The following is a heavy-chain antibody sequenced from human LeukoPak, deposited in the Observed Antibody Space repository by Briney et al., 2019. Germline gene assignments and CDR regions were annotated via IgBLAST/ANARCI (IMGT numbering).Heavy chain of an antibody. CDR2: ISSSADTR. J-gene: IGHJ5*02. D-gene: IGHD4-11*01. V-gene: IGHV3-23*01. CDR3: AKYVDGNRLHSSFDT. Sequence: GGSLRLSCAASGFTFSNYAMTWVRQAPGKGLEWVSLISSSADTRYFADSVKGRFTISRDNSRSTLYLQMNSLRAGDTAVYYCAKYVDGNRLHSSFDTWGQGTLVTVSS. CDR1: GFTFSNYA.